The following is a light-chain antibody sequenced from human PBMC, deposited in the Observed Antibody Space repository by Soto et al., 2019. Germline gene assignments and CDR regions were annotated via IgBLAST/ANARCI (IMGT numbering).Light chain of an antibody. CDR1: QKISSSY. V-gene: IGKV3-20*01. CDR2: GAS. CDR3: QQYCGTTPIT. J-gene: IGKJ5*01. Sequence: PAPLALSPVSRKTLSCRALQKISSSYLAWYQQKPGQAPPFLIYGASSRATGIPDRFSGSGSGTDFTLTISRLEPDDFAGYYCQQYCGTTPITFGQGTRIDIK.